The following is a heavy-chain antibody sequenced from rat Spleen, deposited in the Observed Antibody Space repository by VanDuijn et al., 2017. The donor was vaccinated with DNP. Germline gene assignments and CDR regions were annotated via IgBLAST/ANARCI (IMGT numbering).Heavy chain of an antibody. Sequence: EVQLVESGGDLVQPGKSLKLSCVASGFTFNNYWMTWVRQVPGKGLEWVASITNTGGSSSYPDSVKGRFTISRDNAKSTLYLQMDSLRSEDTATYYCATRGYYGLAYYFHYWGQGVMVTVSS. J-gene: IGHJ2*01. CDR3: ATRGYYGLAYYFHY. V-gene: IGHV5-31*01. CDR2: ITNTGGSS. CDR1: GFTFNNYW. D-gene: IGHD1-6*01.